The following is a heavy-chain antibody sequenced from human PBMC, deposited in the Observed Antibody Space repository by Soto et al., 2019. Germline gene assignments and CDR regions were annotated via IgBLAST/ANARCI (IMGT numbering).Heavy chain of an antibody. CDR3: AGGPVPAVSYYYMDV. V-gene: IGHV3-48*01. J-gene: IGHJ6*03. Sequence: GGSLRLSCAASGFTFSSYSMNWVRQAPGKGLEWVSYISSSSSTIYYADSVKGRFTISRDNAKNPLYLQMNSLRAEDTAVYYCAGGPVPAVSYYYMDVWGKGTTVTVSS. CDR2: ISSSSSTI. D-gene: IGHD2-2*01. CDR1: GFTFSSYS.